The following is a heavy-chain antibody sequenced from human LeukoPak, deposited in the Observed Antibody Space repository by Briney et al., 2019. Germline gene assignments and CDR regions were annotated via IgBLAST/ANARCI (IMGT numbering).Heavy chain of an antibody. V-gene: IGHV4-34*01. CDR2: INHSGST. D-gene: IGHD1-26*01. CDR3: ARGPGVGWFDP. Sequence: SSETLSLTCAVYGGSFSGYYWSWIRQPPGKGLEWIGEINHSGSTNYNPSLKSRVTISVDTSKNQFSLKLSSVTAADTAVYYCARGPGVGWFDPWGQGTLVTVSS. CDR1: GGSFSGYY. J-gene: IGHJ5*02.